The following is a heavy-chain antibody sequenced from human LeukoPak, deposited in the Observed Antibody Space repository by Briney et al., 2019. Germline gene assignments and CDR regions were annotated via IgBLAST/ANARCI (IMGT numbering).Heavy chain of an antibody. CDR1: GFTFDDYG. CDR2: INWNGGST. Sequence: PGGSLRLSCAASGFTFDDYGMSWVRQASGKGLEWVSGINWNGGSTGYADSVKGRFTISRDNAKNPLYLQMNSLRAEDTALYYCARLRDIVVVPAAIDYWGQGTLVTVSS. V-gene: IGHV3-20*04. J-gene: IGHJ4*02. CDR3: ARLRDIVVVPAAIDY. D-gene: IGHD2-2*02.